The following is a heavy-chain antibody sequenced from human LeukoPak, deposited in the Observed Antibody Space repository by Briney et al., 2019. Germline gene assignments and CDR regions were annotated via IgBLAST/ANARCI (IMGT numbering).Heavy chain of an antibody. J-gene: IGHJ4*02. CDR3: VRQTLGASGLDH. Sequence: GGSLRLSCAASGFRFSSHHMHWVRQSPSKGLEGVAVAPHDGNSPIYAASVNGRFTISRDNSRDTLFLHMDSLRVDDTALYYCVRQTLGASGLDHWGQGVLVTVSS. CDR2: APHDGNSP. V-gene: IGHV3-30*03. D-gene: IGHD1-26*01. CDR1: GFRFSSHH.